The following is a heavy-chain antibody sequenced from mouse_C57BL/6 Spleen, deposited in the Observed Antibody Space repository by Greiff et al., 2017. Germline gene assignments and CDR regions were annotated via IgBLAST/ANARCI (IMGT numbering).Heavy chain of an antibody. CDR3: ARKDGYYTRSYFDY. Sequence: QVQLQQPGAELVKPGASVKLSCKASGYTFTSYWMQWVKQRPGQGLEWIGEIDPSDSYTNYNQKFKGKATLTVDPSSSTAYMQLSSLTSEDSAVYYCARKDGYYTRSYFDYWGQGTTLTVSS. CDR2: IDPSDSYT. D-gene: IGHD2-3*01. V-gene: IGHV1-50*01. CDR1: GYTFTSYW. J-gene: IGHJ2*01.